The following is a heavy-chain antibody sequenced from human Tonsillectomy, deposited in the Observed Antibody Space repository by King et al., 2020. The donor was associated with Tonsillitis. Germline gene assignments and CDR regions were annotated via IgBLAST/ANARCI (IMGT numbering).Heavy chain of an antibody. D-gene: IGHD4-23*01. CDR3: ARDPGYGGTDKLDY. CDR2: IIPILGIA. Sequence: VQLVQSGAEVKKPGSSVKVSCKASGGTFSSYAISWVRQAPGQGLEWMGRIIPILGIANYAQKFQGRVTITADKSTSTAYMELSSLRSEDTAVYYCARDPGYGGTDKLDYWGQGTLVTVSS. CDR1: GGTFSSYA. V-gene: IGHV1-69*04. J-gene: IGHJ4*02.